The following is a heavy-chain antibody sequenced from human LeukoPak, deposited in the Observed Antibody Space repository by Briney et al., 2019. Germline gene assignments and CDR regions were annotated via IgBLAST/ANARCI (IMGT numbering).Heavy chain of an antibody. CDR2: INPSCGST. D-gene: IGHD3-22*01. Sequence: GASVKVSCKASGYTFTSYYMHWVRQAPGQGLEWMGIINPSCGSTSYAQKFQGRVTMTADMSTSTVYMELSSLRSEDTAVYYCARESITMVVVGTSFDYWGQGTLVTVPS. CDR3: ARESITMVVVGTSFDY. CDR1: GYTFTSYY. J-gene: IGHJ4*02. V-gene: IGHV1-46*01.